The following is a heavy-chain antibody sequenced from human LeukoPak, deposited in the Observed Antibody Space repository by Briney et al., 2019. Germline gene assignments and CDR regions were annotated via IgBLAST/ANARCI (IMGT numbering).Heavy chain of an antibody. CDR2: ISGSGDST. CDR1: GFTFSSYA. Sequence: GGSLRLSCAASGFTFSSYAMCWVRQAPGKGLEWVSAISGSGDSTYYGDSVKGRFTISRDNSKNTLYLQTNSLRAEDTAVYYCAKTRPLDSSSWSHGDYWGQGTLVTVSS. J-gene: IGHJ4*02. D-gene: IGHD6-13*01. CDR3: AKTRPLDSSSWSHGDY. V-gene: IGHV3-23*01.